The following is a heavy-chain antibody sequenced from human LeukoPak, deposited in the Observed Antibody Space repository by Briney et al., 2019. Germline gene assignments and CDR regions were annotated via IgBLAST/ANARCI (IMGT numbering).Heavy chain of an antibody. CDR1: GGSISSYY. Sequence: NSSQTLSLTCTVSGGSISSYYWSWIRQPPGKGLEWIGYIYYSGSTNYNPSLKSRVTISVDTSKNQFSLKLSSVTAADTAVYYCARGYSSGWGNWFDPWGQGTLVTVSS. J-gene: IGHJ5*02. D-gene: IGHD6-19*01. CDR2: IYYSGST. CDR3: ARGYSSGWGNWFDP. V-gene: IGHV4-59*01.